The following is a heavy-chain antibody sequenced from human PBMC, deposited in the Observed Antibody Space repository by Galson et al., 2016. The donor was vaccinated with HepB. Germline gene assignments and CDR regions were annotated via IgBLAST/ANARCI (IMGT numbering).Heavy chain of an antibody. Sequence: TLSLTCTVSGGSITSGGYYWSWIRQHPGKGLERVGYIYFTGSTHYNPSLKSRIVISLDTSNNRFSLNLSSVTAADTAVYYCARRRGFAAAGYWYFDLWGRGTLVTVSS. CDR1: GGSITSGGYY. CDR3: ARRRGFAAAGYWYFDL. V-gene: IGHV4-31*03. J-gene: IGHJ2*01. D-gene: IGHD6-13*01. CDR2: IYFTGST.